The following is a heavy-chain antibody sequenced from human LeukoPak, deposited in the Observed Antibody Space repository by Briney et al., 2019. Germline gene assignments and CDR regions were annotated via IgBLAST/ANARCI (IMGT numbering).Heavy chain of an antibody. CDR2: IIPIFGTA. CDR1: GGTFSSYA. J-gene: IGHJ4*02. Sequence: SVTVSCKASGGTFSSYASSWVRQAPGQGLEWMGGIIPIFGTANYAQKFQGRVTITADESTSTAYMELSSLRSEDTAVYYCAREGYSGYDSGYWGQGTLVTVSS. CDR3: AREGYSGYDSGY. D-gene: IGHD5-12*01. V-gene: IGHV1-69*13.